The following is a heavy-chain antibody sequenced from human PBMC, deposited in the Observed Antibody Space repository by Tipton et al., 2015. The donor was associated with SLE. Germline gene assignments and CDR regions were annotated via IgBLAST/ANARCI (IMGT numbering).Heavy chain of an antibody. CDR3: AKGLRYDFWSGLYFDY. Sequence: SLRLSCAASGFTFSSYGMHWVRQAPGKGLEWVAFIRYDGSNKYYADSVKGRFTISRDNSKNTLYLQMNSLRAEDTAVYYCAKGLRYDFWSGLYFDYWGQGTLVTVSS. V-gene: IGHV3-30*02. J-gene: IGHJ4*02. CDR2: IRYDGSNK. CDR1: GFTFSSYG. D-gene: IGHD3-3*01.